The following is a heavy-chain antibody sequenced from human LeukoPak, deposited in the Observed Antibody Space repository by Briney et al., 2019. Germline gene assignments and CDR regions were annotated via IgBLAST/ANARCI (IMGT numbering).Heavy chain of an antibody. CDR1: GGSISSSNW. Sequence: SGTLSLTCAVSGGSISSSNWWSWVRQPPGKGLEWIGEIYHSGSTNYNPSLKSRVTKSVDKSKNQFSLKLSSVTAADTAVYYCARLAYDYVWGSPPYYFDYWGQGTLVTVSS. D-gene: IGHD3-16*01. V-gene: IGHV4-4*02. J-gene: IGHJ4*02. CDR2: IYHSGST. CDR3: ARLAYDYVWGSPPYYFDY.